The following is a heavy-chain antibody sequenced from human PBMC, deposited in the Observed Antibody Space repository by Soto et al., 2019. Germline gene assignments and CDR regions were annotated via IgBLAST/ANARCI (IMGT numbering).Heavy chain of an antibody. V-gene: IGHV3-15*01. D-gene: IGHD4-17*01. CDR3: ARGPHNDYLSYSYYALDV. Sequence: GGSLRLSCTASGFTFSNAWMTWVRQAPGKGLEWVGRIRSKSDGGTAYYATPVQGRFTISRGDSENTLYLQMNSLKSEDTAVYYCARGPHNDYLSYSYYALDVWGQGTTVTVS. CDR1: GFTFSNAW. J-gene: IGHJ6*02. CDR2: IRSKSDGGTA.